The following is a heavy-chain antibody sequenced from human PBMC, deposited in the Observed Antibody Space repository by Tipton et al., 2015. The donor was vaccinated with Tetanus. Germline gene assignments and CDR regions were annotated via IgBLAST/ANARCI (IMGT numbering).Heavy chain of an antibody. Sequence: TLSLTCAVYGGSLSRYYWTWIRQPPGKGLEWIGEVDDSGSTNYGPSLKSRVTISVDTSKNQFSLQLRSVTAADTAVYYCARQDTLNYYYVGYFHDWGQGTLVTVSS. CDR2: VDDSGST. D-gene: IGHD3-22*01. V-gene: IGHV4-34*01. CDR1: GGSLSRYY. CDR3: ARQDTLNYYYVGYFHD. J-gene: IGHJ1*01.